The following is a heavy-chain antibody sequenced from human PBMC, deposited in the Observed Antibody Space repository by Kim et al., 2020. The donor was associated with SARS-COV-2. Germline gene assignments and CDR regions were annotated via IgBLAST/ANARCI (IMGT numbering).Heavy chain of an antibody. V-gene: IGHV1-69*04. CDR3: AREDYYEPEGFDP. CDR2: IIPILGIA. D-gene: IGHD3-22*01. Sequence: SVKVSCKASGGTFSSYTISWVRQAPGQGLEWMGRIIPILGIANYAQKFQGRVTITADKSTSTAYMELSSLRSEDTAVYYCAREDYYEPEGFDPWGQGTLVTVSS. CDR1: GGTFSSYT. J-gene: IGHJ5*02.